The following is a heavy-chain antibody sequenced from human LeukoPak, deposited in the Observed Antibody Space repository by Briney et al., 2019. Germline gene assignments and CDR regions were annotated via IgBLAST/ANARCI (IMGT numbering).Heavy chain of an antibody. CDR1: GYTFTGYY. J-gene: IGHJ4*02. V-gene: IGHV1-2*02. CDR2: INPNSGGT. CDR3: AMILVAAAWAFDY. D-gene: IGHD6-13*01. Sequence: ASVKVSCKASGYTFTGYYMHWVRQAPGQGLEWMGWINPNSGGTNYAQKFQGRVTMTRDTSISTAYMELSRLRPDDTAVYYCAMILVAAAWAFDYWGQGTLVTVSS.